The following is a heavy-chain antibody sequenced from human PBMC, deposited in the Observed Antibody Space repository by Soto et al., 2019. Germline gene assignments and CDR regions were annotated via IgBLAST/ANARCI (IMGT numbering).Heavy chain of an antibody. D-gene: IGHD1-26*01. CDR2: IKGDGTRT. CDR1: GFTFSSYW. Sequence: GSLRLSCAASGFTFSSYWMHWVRQGRGKGLVWVSGIKGDGTRTNYADSVRGRFTVSRDNAKSTRYLQMNSLRAEDTAVYYCPHPFGSLVGMAVRPQRTKLTVSS. V-gene: IGHV3-74*01. CDR3: PHPFGSLVGMAV. J-gene: IGHJ6*02.